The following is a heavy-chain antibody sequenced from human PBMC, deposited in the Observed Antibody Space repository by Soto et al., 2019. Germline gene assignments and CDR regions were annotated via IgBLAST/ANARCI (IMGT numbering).Heavy chain of an antibody. CDR2: ICYSGST. D-gene: IGHD7-27*01. V-gene: IGHV4-59*08. Sequence: PSETLSLTCTVSGGSISTDCWDWIRQPPGKGLEWIGFICYSGSTNYNPSLKSRVTISVDTPKNQFSLKLSSVTAADTAVYYCAKNWNWGSLVHWGQGTLVTVSS. J-gene: IGHJ4*02. CDR1: GGSISTDC. CDR3: AKNWNWGSLVH.